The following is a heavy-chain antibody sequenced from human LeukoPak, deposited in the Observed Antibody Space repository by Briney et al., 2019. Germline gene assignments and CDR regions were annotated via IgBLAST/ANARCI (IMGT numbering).Heavy chain of an antibody. CDR3: ARLSQTPDYYSSGGYYYLGY. CDR2: MNPNTGRT. Sequence: GASVKVSCKASRYTFSSYDINWVREAAGQGLEWRGWMNPNTGRTGFAQKFQGRLTMTRDTSISTAYMELSSLRSEDTAVYYCARLSQTPDYYSSGGYYYLGYWGQGTPVTVSS. V-gene: IGHV1-8*01. CDR1: RYTFSSYD. D-gene: IGHD3-22*01. J-gene: IGHJ4*02.